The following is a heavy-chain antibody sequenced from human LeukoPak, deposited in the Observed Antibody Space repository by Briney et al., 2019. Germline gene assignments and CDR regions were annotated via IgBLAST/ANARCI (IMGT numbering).Heavy chain of an antibody. J-gene: IGHJ4*02. CDR2: ISGSGGST. CDR1: GFTFSSYG. V-gene: IGHV3-23*01. Sequence: GGSLRLSCAASGFTFSSYGMSWVRQAPGKGLEWVSAISGSGGSTYYADSVKGRFTISRDNAKNTLYLQMNSLRAEDTAVYYCARSRWSGYVDYWGQGTLVTVSS. CDR3: ARSRWSGYVDY. D-gene: IGHD3-3*01.